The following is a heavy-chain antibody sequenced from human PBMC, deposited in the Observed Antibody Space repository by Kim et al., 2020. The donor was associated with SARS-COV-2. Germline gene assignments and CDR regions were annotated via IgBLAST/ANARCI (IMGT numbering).Heavy chain of an antibody. CDR2: IDPSDSYT. Sequence: GESLKISCKGSGYSFTSYWISWVRQMPGKGLEWMGRIDPSDSYTNYSPSFQGHVTISADKSISTAYLQWSSLKASDTAMYYCARLDVDQTVVVPAAIPDNTAMDVWGQGTTVTVSS. V-gene: IGHV5-10-1*01. D-gene: IGHD2-2*02. CDR3: ARLDVDQTVVVPAAIPDNTAMDV. J-gene: IGHJ6*02. CDR1: GYSFTSYW.